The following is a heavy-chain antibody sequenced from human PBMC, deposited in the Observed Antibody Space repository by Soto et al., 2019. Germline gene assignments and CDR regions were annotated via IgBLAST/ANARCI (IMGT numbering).Heavy chain of an antibody. CDR1: GFTFSDYA. V-gene: IGHV3-23*01. CDR3: AKVAGGLGYFDL. CDR2: ISATGGNI. Sequence: GSLRLSCVASGFTFSDYAMTWVRQAPGKGLEWVATISATGGNIEYTDSLKGRFTISRDNSKNTLYPQLNGLTSDDTAVHYCAKVAGGLGYFDLWGRGTLVTVSS. J-gene: IGHJ2*01. D-gene: IGHD3-16*01.